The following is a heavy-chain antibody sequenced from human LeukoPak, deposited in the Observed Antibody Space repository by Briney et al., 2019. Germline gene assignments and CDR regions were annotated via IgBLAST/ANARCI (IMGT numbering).Heavy chain of an antibody. D-gene: IGHD4-17*01. CDR1: GGSISSSSYY. CDR3: ARGGHGDYVLG. J-gene: IGHJ4*02. CDR2: IYYSGST. V-gene: IGHV4-39*07. Sequence: SETLSLTCTVSGGSISSSSYYWGWIRQPPGKGLEWIGSIYYSGSTYYNPSLKSRVTISVDTSKNQFSLKLSSVTAADTAVYYCARGGHGDYVLGWGQGTLVTVSS.